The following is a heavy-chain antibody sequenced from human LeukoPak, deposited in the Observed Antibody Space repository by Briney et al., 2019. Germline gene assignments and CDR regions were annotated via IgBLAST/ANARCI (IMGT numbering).Heavy chain of an antibody. V-gene: IGHV3-33*01. D-gene: IGHD3-22*01. CDR1: GFTFSTFG. CDR3: ARDLSDSSGYYYFDY. J-gene: IGHJ4*02. Sequence: GGSLRLSCAASGFTFSTFGMHWVRQAPGKGLEWVAVIWYDGSNKYYADSVKGRFTISRDNSNNTLYLQMNSLRAEDTAVYYCARDLSDSSGYYYFDYWGQGTLVTVSS. CDR2: IWYDGSNK.